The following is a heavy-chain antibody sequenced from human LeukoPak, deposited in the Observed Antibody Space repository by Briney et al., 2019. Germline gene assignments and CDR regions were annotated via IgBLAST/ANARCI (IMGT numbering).Heavy chain of an antibody. CDR3: AKDALTTFGAASDY. V-gene: IGHV3-43*02. J-gene: IGHJ4*02. CDR1: GFTFDDYA. D-gene: IGHD2/OR15-2a*01. Sequence: GGSLRLSCAASGFTFDDYAMHWVRQAPGKGLDWVSLISGDGGSTYYADSVKGRFTISRDNSKNSLYLQMNSLRTEDTALYYCAKDALTTFGAASDYWGQGTLVSVSS. CDR2: ISGDGGST.